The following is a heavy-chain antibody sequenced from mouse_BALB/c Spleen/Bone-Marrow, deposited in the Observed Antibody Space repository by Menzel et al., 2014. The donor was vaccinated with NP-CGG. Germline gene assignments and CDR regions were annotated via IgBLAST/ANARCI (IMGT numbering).Heavy chain of an antibody. J-gene: IGHJ1*01. CDR2: INPSNGGT. V-gene: IGHV1S81*02. D-gene: IGHD1-1*01. CDR3: TRSNYGYWYFDV. Sequence: QAQLQQSGAELVKPGASVKLSCKASGYAFSSYYMYWVKQRPGQGLEWIGEINPSNGGTKFNEKFKSKATLTVDKSSSTAYMQLSSLTSEDSAVYHCTRSNYGYWYFDVWGAGTTVTVSP. CDR1: GYAFSSYY.